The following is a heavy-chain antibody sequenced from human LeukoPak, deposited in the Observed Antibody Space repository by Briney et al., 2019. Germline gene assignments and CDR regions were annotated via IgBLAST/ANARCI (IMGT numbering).Heavy chain of an antibody. D-gene: IGHD5-18*01. CDR3: ARGYPPHSHFDC. Sequence: PSEALSLTCTVSGGSISSGDYYWSWIRQPPGKGLEWIGYIYYSGSTYYNPSLKSRVTISVDTSKIQFSLKLSSVTTADTAVYFCARGYPPHSHFDCWGQGTLVTVSS. V-gene: IGHV4-61*08. CDR1: GGSISSGDYY. CDR2: IYYSGST. J-gene: IGHJ4*02.